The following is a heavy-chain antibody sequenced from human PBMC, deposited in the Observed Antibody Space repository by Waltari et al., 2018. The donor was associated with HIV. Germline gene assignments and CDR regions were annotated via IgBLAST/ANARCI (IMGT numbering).Heavy chain of an antibody. CDR2: INHSGST. D-gene: IGHD6-6*01. V-gene: IGHV4-34*01. CDR3: ARTVQVIAARRERSSGFDY. J-gene: IGHJ4*02. CDR1: GGSFSGYY. Sequence: QVQLQQWGAGLLKPSETLSLTCAVYGGSFSGYYWSWIRQPPGKGLEWIGEINHSGSTNYNPSLKSRVTISVDTSKNQFSLKLSSVTAADTAVYYCARTVQVIAARRERSSGFDYWGQGTLVTVSS.